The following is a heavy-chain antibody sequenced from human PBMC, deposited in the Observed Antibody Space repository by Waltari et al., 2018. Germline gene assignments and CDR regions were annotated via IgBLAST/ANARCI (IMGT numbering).Heavy chain of an antibody. D-gene: IGHD2-15*01. CDR2: ISPYNYEP. V-gene: IGHV1-18*01. J-gene: IGHJ5*02. CDR3: VRDRDPANPTPTNNFFDP. CDR1: GSPFSTFG. Sequence: VQLAQSGPELKMPGASVKVSCKSSGSPFSTFGPTWGRQAPGQGLEWMGWISPYNYEPQYTQKLQGRFTMTTDTLLNTAYMELRSLTSDDTAVYYCVRDRDPANPTPTNNFFDPWGQGTLVTVSS.